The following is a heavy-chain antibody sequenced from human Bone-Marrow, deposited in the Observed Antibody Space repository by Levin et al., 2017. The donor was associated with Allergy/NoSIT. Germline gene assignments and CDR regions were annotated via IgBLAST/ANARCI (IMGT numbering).Heavy chain of an antibody. CDR2: FDAEDDET. Sequence: EASVKVSCKVSGYSLTQLSIHWVRQAPGKGLEWMGGFDAEDDETIYTQKFQGRVTMTEDTSTHTAYMELSSLRSEDTAVYYCATDGSNWFDPWGQGTLVTVSS. J-gene: IGHJ5*02. CDR1: GYSLTQLS. CDR3: ATDGSNWFDP. D-gene: IGHD2-15*01. V-gene: IGHV1-24*01.